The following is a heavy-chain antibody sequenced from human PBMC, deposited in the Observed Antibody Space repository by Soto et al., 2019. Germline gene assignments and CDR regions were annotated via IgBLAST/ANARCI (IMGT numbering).Heavy chain of an antibody. CDR1: GFTFSNYA. V-gene: IGHV3-30-3*01. D-gene: IGHD5-18*01. CDR3: ARGPIGDAAMVTNHFDY. Sequence: QVQLVESGGGVVQPGRSLRLSCAASGFTFSNYAIHWVRQAPGKGLEWVAVLSYDGNNIHYANSVKGRFTVSRDNSKNTLFLQLNSLRAEGTSLYYCARGPIGDAAMVTNHFDYWGQGTLVTVSS. J-gene: IGHJ4*02. CDR2: LSYDGNNI.